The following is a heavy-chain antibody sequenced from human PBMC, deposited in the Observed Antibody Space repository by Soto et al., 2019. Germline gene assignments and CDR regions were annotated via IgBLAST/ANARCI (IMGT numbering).Heavy chain of an antibody. D-gene: IGHD5-12*01. J-gene: IGHJ6*02. CDR3: ARELDSGYDYTGSYYYYGMDV. Sequence: GGSLRLSCAASGFIFSTYGMHWVRQAPGKGLEWVAVIWYDGTDKYYADSVKGRFTISRDNSKNTLYLQMNSLRAEDTAVYYCARELDSGYDYTGSYYYYGMDVWGQGTTVTVSS. CDR1: GFIFSTYG. V-gene: IGHV3-33*01. CDR2: IWYDGTDK.